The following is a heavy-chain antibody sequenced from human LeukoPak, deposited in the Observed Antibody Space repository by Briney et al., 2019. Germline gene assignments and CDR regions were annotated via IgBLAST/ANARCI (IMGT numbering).Heavy chain of an antibody. Sequence: SETLSLTCTVSGVSISSYYWSWIREPPGKGLEWIGYIYYSGSTNYNPSLKSRVTISVDTSKNQFSLKLSSVTAADTAVYYCARGARPLDYWGQGTLVTVSS. CDR2: IYYSGST. CDR1: GVSISSYY. J-gene: IGHJ4*02. V-gene: IGHV4-59*01. CDR3: ARGARPLDY.